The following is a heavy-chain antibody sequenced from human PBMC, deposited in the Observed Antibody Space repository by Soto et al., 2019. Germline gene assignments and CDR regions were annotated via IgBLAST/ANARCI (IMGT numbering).Heavy chain of an antibody. J-gene: IGHJ4*02. CDR3: ERDLPVNYYDRSASYLLPGY. CDR2: ISYDVNNK. V-gene: IGHV3-30-3*01. D-gene: IGHD3-22*01. CDR1: GFTFTSYA. Sequence: GSLRLSCAASGFTFTSYAMHWVRQAPGKGLEWVAVISYDVNNKYYTDSVKGRFTISRDNSKNTLYLQMNSLRVEDTAVYYCERDLPVNYYDRSASYLLPGYWGQGTLVTVSS.